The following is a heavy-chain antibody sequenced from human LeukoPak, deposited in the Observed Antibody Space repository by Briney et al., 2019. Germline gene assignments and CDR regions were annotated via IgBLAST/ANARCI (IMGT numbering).Heavy chain of an antibody. Sequence: GGSLRLPCAASGFTFSSYWMSWVRQAPGKGLEWVANIKQDGSEKYYVDSVRGRFTISRDNAKNSLYLHMTSLRAEDTAVYYCARDSRDWGQLASPMDVWGKGTTVTVSS. V-gene: IGHV3-7*01. CDR1: GFTFSSYW. D-gene: IGHD6-6*01. J-gene: IGHJ6*03. CDR2: IKQDGSEK. CDR3: ARDSRDWGQLASPMDV.